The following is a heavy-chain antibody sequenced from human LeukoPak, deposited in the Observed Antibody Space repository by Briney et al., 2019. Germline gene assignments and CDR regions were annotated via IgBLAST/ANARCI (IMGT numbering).Heavy chain of an antibody. Sequence: ASVKVSCKASGYTFTSYDINWVRQATGQGLEWMGWMNPNSGNTGNAQKFQGRVTMTRNTSISTAYMELSSLRSEDTAVYYCLYSSGYYSIYAFDIWGQGTMVTVSS. J-gene: IGHJ3*02. CDR2: MNPNSGNT. CDR1: GYTFTSYD. D-gene: IGHD3-22*01. CDR3: LYSSGYYSIYAFDI. V-gene: IGHV1-8*01.